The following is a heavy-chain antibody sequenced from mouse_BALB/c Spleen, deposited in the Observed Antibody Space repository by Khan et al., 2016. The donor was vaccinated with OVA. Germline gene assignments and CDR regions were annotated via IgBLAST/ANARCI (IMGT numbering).Heavy chain of an antibody. CDR1: GFTFSNYG. V-gene: IGHV5-6*01. Sequence: VQLVESGGDLVKPGGSLKLSCAASGFTFSNYGMSWVRQTPDKRLEWVATISSDGTYTYYPDSVKGRFTFSRNNAKNTLYLQMSSLKYEDTAMCCCKSHVTGSFADWGEGTLVTVSA. J-gene: IGHJ3*01. CDR3: KSHVTGSFAD. D-gene: IGHD4-1*01. CDR2: ISSDGTYT.